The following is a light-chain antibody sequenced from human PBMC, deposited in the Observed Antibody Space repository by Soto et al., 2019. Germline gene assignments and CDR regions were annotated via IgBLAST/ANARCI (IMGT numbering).Light chain of an antibody. CDR3: QHSYSTPYT. V-gene: IGKV1-39*01. CDR2: AAS. Sequence: DIQMTQSPSSLSASVGDRVTITCRASQSVSSYLFWYQQKPGKAPNLLIYAASSLQSGVPSRFSGSGSGTDFTLTISRLQPEDFATYYCQHSYSTPYTFGQGTKLEIK. J-gene: IGKJ2*01. CDR1: QSVSSY.